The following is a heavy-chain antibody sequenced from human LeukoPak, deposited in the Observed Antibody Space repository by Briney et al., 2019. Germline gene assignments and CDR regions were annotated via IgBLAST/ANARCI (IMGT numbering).Heavy chain of an antibody. J-gene: IGHJ4*02. D-gene: IGHD3-10*01. CDR2: INHSGST. CDR1: GGSFSGYY. Sequence: SETLSLTCAVYGGSFSGYYWSWSRQPPGKGLEWIGEINHSGSTNYNPSLKSRVTISVDTSKNQFSLKLSSVTAADPAVYYCARGRYYGSGSCYDYWGQGTLVTVSS. V-gene: IGHV4-34*01. CDR3: ARGRYYGSGSCYDY.